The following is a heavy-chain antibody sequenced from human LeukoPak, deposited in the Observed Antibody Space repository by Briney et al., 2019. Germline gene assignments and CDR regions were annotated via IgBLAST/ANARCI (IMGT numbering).Heavy chain of an antibody. V-gene: IGHV1-18*01. D-gene: IGHD2-2*01. CDR2: ISAYNGNA. Sequence: ASVKVSCKASGYTFTSYGINWVRQAPGQGLEWMGWISAYNGNANYAQKLQGGVTMTTDTSTYTAYMELRSLRSDDTAVYYCARGAVIPAARGGAFDIWGQGTMVTVSS. CDR1: GYTFTSYG. J-gene: IGHJ3*02. CDR3: ARGAVIPAARGGAFDI.